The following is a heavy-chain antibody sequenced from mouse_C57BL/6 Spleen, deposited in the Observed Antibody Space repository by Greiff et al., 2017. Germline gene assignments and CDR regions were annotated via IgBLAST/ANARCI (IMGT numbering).Heavy chain of an antibody. CDR3: ASQTGDYYDSHWYFDV. Sequence: EVKLVESGGDLVKPGGSLKLSCAASGFTFSSYGMSWVRQTPDKRLEWVATISSAGSYTYYPDSVKGRFTISRDNAKHTLYLQMCSLKSEDTAVYYCASQTGDYYDSHWYFDVWGTGTTVTVSS. CDR1: GFTFSSYG. CDR2: ISSAGSYT. D-gene: IGHD1-1*01. J-gene: IGHJ1*03. V-gene: IGHV5-6*01.